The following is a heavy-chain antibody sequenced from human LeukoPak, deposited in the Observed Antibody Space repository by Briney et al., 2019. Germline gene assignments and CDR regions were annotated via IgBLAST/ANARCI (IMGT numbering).Heavy chain of an antibody. J-gene: IGHJ6*03. D-gene: IGHD2-15*01. CDR3: ARALGYCSGGSCYSPGYYYYYMDV. CDR2: IIPIFGTA. Sequence: GASVKVSCKASGGAFGSYAISWVRQAPGQGLEWVGGIIPIFGTANYAQKFQGRVTITADESTSTAYMELSSLRSEDTAVYYCARALGYCSGGSCYSPGYYYYYMDVWGKGTTVTVSS. CDR1: GGAFGSYA. V-gene: IGHV1-69*01.